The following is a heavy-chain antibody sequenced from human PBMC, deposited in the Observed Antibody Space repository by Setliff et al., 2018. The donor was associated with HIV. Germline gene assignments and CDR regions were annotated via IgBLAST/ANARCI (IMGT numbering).Heavy chain of an antibody. CDR3: TTDIFALGDH. CDR2: CRDRGHRYTT. V-gene: IGHV3-72*01. Sequence: GGSLRLSCAVSGLTFSDAWLSWVRQAPGKGLEWVGRCRDRGHRYTTEYAASVKGRFTISRDDSRNSVFLQMRGLKTDDTAVYYCTTDIFALGDHWGHGTLVTVSS. J-gene: IGHJ4*03. D-gene: IGHD3-9*01. CDR1: GLTFSDAW.